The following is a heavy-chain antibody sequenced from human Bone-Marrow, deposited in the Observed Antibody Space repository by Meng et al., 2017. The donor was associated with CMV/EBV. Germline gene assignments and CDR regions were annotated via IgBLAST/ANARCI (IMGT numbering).Heavy chain of an antibody. CDR2: ISSSGNTI. CDR3: VRETSGWPHIDY. J-gene: IGHJ4*02. V-gene: IGHV3-48*03. Sequence: GESLKISCAASGFTFSSYEMNWVRQAPGKGLEWVSYISSSGNTIYYADSVKGRFTISRENAKNSLYLQMNSLRAEDTAVYYCVRETSGWPHIDYWGQGTLVTVSS. CDR1: GFTFSSYE. D-gene: IGHD6-19*01.